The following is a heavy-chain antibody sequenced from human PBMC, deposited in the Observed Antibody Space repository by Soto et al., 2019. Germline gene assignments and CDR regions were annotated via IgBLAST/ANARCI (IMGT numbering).Heavy chain of an antibody. CDR3: TRVGGYSGDYPKFDY. CDR1: GSSISSYY. J-gene: IGHJ4*02. V-gene: IGHV4-59*01. Sequence: PSETLSLTCSVTGSSISSYYWSWLRQPPGKGLEWIGNIYYSGSTNYNPSLKSRVIISVDSSKNQFSLRLNSVTAADTAVYYCTRVGGYSGDYPKFDYWGQGALVTVSS. D-gene: IGHD4-17*01. CDR2: IYYSGST.